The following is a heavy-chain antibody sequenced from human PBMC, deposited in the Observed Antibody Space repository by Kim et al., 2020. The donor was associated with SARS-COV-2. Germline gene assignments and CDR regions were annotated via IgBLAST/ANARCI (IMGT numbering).Heavy chain of an antibody. D-gene: IGHD2-2*01. V-gene: IGHV3-23*01. CDR3: AKSRGVVPAALDY. J-gene: IGHJ4*02. CDR2: ITSSDART. Sequence: GGSLRLSCAASGFTFSTYAMTWVRQAPGKGLEWVSGITSSDARTYYADSVKGRFTISRDNSRNTLYLQMNTLRAEDTAVYYCAKSRGVVPAALDYWGQGT. CDR1: GFTFSTYA.